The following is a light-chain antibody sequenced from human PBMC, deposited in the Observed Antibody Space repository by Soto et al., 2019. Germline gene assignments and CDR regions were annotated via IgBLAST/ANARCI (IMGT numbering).Light chain of an antibody. CDR2: RAS. Sequence: EIVLTQSSGTLSLSPGERVTLSCRASQSVSSNYLAWYQQKSGQAPRLLIYRASTRATGIPDRFSGSGSGTDFSLIISRLEPEDSAVYYCQQYGSSPRYTFGQGTKLEIK. V-gene: IGKV3-20*01. J-gene: IGKJ2*01. CDR1: QSVSSNY. CDR3: QQYGSSPRYT.